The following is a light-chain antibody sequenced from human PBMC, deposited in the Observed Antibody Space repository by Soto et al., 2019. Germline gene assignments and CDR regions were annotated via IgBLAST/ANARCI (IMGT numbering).Light chain of an antibody. CDR1: SSDVGGYKY. Sequence: QSVLTQPASVSGSPGQSITISCTGTSSDVGGYKYVSWYQQHPDKAPKLIIFEVSNRPSGISSRFSGSKSGNTASLTISGLQAEDEADYYCASYTSTSTYVIFGRGTKVT. CDR2: EVS. CDR3: ASYTSTSTYVI. J-gene: IGLJ1*01. V-gene: IGLV2-14*01.